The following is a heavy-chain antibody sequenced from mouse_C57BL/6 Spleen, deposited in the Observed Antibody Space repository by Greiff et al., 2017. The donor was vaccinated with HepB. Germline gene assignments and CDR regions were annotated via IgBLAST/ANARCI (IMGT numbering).Heavy chain of an antibody. Sequence: VKLMESGPELVKPGASVKISCKASGYAFSSSWLNWVKQRPGKGLEWIGRIYPGDGDTNYNGKFKGKATLTADKSSSTAYMQLSSLTSEDSAVYFCARGDYGAWFAYWGQGTLVTVSA. CDR1: GYAFSSSW. CDR3: ARGDYGAWFAY. CDR2: IYPGDGDT. V-gene: IGHV1-82*01. J-gene: IGHJ3*01. D-gene: IGHD2-4*01.